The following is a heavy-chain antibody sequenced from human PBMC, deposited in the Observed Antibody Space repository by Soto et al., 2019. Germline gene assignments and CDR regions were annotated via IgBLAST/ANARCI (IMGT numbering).Heavy chain of an antibody. CDR3: AKSFTIFGVVTQNYDYYGMDV. CDR2: ISYDGSNK. CDR1: GFTFSSYG. J-gene: IGHJ6*01. V-gene: IGHV3-30*18. D-gene: IGHD3-3*01. Sequence: QVQLVESGGGVVQPGRSLRLSCAASGFTFSSYGMHWVRQAPGKGLEWVAVISYDGSNKYYADSVKGRFTISRDNSKNTLYLQMNSLRAEDTAVYYCAKSFTIFGVVTQNYDYYGMDVW.